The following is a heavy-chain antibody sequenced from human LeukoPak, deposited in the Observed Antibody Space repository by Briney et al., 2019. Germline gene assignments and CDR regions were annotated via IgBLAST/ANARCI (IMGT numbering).Heavy chain of an antibody. V-gene: IGHV4-61*01. Sequence: PSETLFLTCTVSGGSVSSGTYYWSWIRQPPGKGLEWIGHIYYTGNTHYVPSLKSRVTMSVDTPKNQFSLKLTSVTAADTAVYYCARGTNYYGSGDYWGQGTLVTVSS. CDR1: GGSVSSGTYY. J-gene: IGHJ4*02. D-gene: IGHD3-10*01. CDR2: IYYTGNT. CDR3: ARGTNYYGSGDY.